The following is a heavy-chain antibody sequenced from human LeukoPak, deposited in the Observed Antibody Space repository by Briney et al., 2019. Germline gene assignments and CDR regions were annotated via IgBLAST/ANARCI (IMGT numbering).Heavy chain of an antibody. CDR1: GYSISSGYY. CDR2: IYHSGST. Sequence: TSETLSLTCTVSGYSISSGYYWGWIRQPPGKGLEWIGSIYHSGSTYYNPSLKSRVTISVDTSKNQFSLKLSSVTAADTAVYYCARDLRLGYCSGGSCSGEPFDPWGQGTLVTVSS. CDR3: ARDLRLGYCSGGSCSGEPFDP. V-gene: IGHV4-38-2*02. J-gene: IGHJ5*02. D-gene: IGHD2-15*01.